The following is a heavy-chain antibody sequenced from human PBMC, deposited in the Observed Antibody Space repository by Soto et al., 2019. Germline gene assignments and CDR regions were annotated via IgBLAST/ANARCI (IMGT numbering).Heavy chain of an antibody. V-gene: IGHV1-69*12. CDR1: GGTFSSYA. D-gene: IGHD1-1*01. CDR3: ASSTKPLYYYYGMDV. CDR2: IIPIFGTA. Sequence: QVELVQSGAEVKKPGSSVKVSCKASGGTFSSYAISWVRQAPGQGLEWVGGIIPIFGTANYAQKFQGRVTITADESTSTAYMELSSLRSEDTAVYYCASSTKPLYYYYGMDVWGQGTTVTVSS. J-gene: IGHJ6*02.